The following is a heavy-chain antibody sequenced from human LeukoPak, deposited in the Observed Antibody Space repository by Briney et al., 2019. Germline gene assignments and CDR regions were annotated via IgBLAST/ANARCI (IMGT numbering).Heavy chain of an antibody. J-gene: IGHJ5*02. CDR2: IYSGGST. D-gene: IGHD2/OR15-2a*01. Sequence: PGGSLRLSCAASGFTVSSNYMSWVRQAPGKGLKWVSVIYSGGSTYYADSVKGRFTISRDNSKNTLYLQMNSLRAEDTAVYYCAKKYYYWFDPWGQGTLVTVSS. V-gene: IGHV3-66*01. CDR1: GFTVSSNY. CDR3: AKKYYYWFDP.